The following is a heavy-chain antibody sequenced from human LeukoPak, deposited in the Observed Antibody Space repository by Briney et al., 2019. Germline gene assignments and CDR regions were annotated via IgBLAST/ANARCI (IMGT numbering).Heavy chain of an antibody. J-gene: IGHJ5*02. D-gene: IGHD4-11*01. Sequence: KTSETLSLTCAVSGASISSSYWNWIRQPPGKGLEWIGYIYGTGSSYYNPSLKSRVTLSVDTSRNQFSLKLTSVTAADTAVYFCARGNDYSNGFMWFDPWGQGTLVTVSS. CDR1: GASISSSY. CDR3: ARGNDYSNGFMWFDP. CDR2: IYGTGSS. V-gene: IGHV4-59*13.